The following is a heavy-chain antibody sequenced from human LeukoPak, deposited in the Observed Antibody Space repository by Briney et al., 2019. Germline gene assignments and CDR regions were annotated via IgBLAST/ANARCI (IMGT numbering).Heavy chain of an antibody. Sequence: GGSLRLSCAASGFTFGGHWMGWVRQAPGKGPEWVGNINQVGSDIYYVDSVKGRFTISRDNAKNSLFLQMNSLRAEDTAVYYCARGTVSREFTVGATREVVREPFDHWGQGTLVTVSS. V-gene: IGHV3-7*01. J-gene: IGHJ4*02. CDR2: INQVGSDI. D-gene: IGHD1-26*01. CDR3: ARGTVSREFTVGATREVVREPFDH. CDR1: GFTFGGHW.